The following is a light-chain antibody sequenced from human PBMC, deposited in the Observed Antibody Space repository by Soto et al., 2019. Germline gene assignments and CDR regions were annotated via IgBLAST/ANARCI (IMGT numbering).Light chain of an antibody. Sequence: EIVMTQSPATLSVSPGERVTLSCRASQSVFSSLAWYQQKPGQAPRLLIYGAATRATGIPARFSGSGSGTDFTLTISSLQSEDFAVYYCQQYNSWPYTFGQGTKLEIK. J-gene: IGKJ2*01. V-gene: IGKV3-15*01. CDR2: GAA. CDR3: QQYNSWPYT. CDR1: QSVFSS.